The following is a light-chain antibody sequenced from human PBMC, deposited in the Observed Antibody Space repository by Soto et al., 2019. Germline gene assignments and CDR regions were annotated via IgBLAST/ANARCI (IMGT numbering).Light chain of an antibody. V-gene: IGKV1-5*03. CDR3: QQHYIKLLT. CDR1: QSISNW. J-gene: IGKJ3*01. CDR2: KAS. Sequence: DIQMTQSPSTLSASVGDRVTITCRASQSISNWLAWYQQKPGKAPKLLIYKASSLESGVPSRFSGSGSGTEFTLTISSLQPDDFATYYCQQHYIKLLTFGPAT.